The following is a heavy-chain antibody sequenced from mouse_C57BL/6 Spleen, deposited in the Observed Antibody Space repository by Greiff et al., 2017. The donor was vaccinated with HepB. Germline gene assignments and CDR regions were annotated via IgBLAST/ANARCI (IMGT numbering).Heavy chain of an antibody. V-gene: IGHV5-9-1*02. CDR3: TRDGDYGNYVGFAY. CDR1: GFTFSSYA. CDR2: ISSGGDYI. D-gene: IGHD2-1*01. J-gene: IGHJ3*01. Sequence: EVQLVESGEGLVKPGGSLKLSCAASGFTFSSYAMSWVRQTPEKRLEWVAYISSGGDYIYYADTVKGRFTISRDNARNTLYLQMSSLKSEDTAMYYCTRDGDYGNYVGFAYWGQGTLVTVSA.